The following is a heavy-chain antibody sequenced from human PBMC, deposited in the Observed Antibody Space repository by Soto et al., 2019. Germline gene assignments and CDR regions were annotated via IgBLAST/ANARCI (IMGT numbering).Heavy chain of an antibody. CDR3: ARRLSSGWSFDY. CDR2: IDPGDSYT. Sequence: GESLKISCKGSGYSFTSYWIPWVRQMPGKGLEWMGRIDPGDSYTTYSPSFQGHVSISADESITTAYLQWSSLKASDTGMYYCARRLSSGWSFDYWGQGTLVTVSS. V-gene: IGHV5-10-1*01. J-gene: IGHJ4*02. D-gene: IGHD6-19*01. CDR1: GYSFTSYW.